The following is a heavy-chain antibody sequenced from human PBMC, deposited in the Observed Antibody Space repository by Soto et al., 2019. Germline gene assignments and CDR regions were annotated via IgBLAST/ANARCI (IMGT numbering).Heavy chain of an antibody. CDR2: IYYSGST. V-gene: IGHV4-30-4*01. CDR1: GGSISSGDYY. Sequence: SETLSLTCTVSGGSISSGDYYWSWIRQPPGKGLEWIGYIYYSGSTYYNPSLKSRVTISVDTSKNQFSQKLSSVTAADTAVYYCARALYGDYDYFDYWGQGTLVTVSS. J-gene: IGHJ4*02. CDR3: ARALYGDYDYFDY. D-gene: IGHD4-17*01.